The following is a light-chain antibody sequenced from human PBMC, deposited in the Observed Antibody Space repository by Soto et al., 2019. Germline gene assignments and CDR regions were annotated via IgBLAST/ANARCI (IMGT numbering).Light chain of an antibody. V-gene: IGKV3-20*01. CDR2: GAS. J-gene: IGKJ4*01. CDR3: QHYATSPVT. CDR1: QSVGSNY. Sequence: EIVVTQSTGTLSLSPGERATLSCRASQSVGSNYLAWYQQKPGQAPRLLIYGASMRATGIPDRFSGSGSGIAFTLTSIRLEAEDFAVYYFQHYATSPVTFGGGTKVEIK.